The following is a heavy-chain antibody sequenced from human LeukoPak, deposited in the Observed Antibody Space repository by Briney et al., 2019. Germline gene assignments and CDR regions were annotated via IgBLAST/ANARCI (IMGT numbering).Heavy chain of an antibody. D-gene: IGHD7-27*01. CDR2: ISSSGSTI. V-gene: IGHV3-48*03. Sequence: PGGSLRLSCAASGFTFSSYEMNWVRQAPGKGLELVSYISSSGSTIYYADSVKGRFTISRDNAKNSLYLQMNSLRAEDTAVYYCAREPGDKFDYWGQGTLVTVSS. CDR3: AREPGDKFDY. CDR1: GFTFSSYE. J-gene: IGHJ4*02.